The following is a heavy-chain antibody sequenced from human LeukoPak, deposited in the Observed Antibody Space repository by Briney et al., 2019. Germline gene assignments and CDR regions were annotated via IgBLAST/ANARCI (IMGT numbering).Heavy chain of an antibody. CDR3: AVHLPGDYLDR. J-gene: IGHJ4*02. Sequence: ASVRVSCTASGYAFNIYDINWVRQAPGQGLEWMGWMNPDSGNTTFAQKFQGRVTMTRNTSITTAYMELSSLRFEDTAVYYCAVHLPGDYLDRWGQGTLVTVSS. CDR2: MNPDSGNT. CDR1: GYAFNIYD. V-gene: IGHV1-8*01.